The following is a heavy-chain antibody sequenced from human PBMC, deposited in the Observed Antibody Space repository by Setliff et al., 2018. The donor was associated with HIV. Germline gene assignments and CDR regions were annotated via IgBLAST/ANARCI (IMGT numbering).Heavy chain of an antibody. J-gene: IGHJ6*02. CDR3: AKDISASALYYYGMDV. CDR2: INAANGKT. Sequence: ASVKVSCKASGFTFTTYAVHWVRQAPGQRPGWMGWINAANGKTRYPQRFEARVTITMDTSTSTAYMELRSLRPDDTAVYYCAKDISASALYYYGMDVWGQGTTVTVSS. D-gene: IGHD6-13*01. CDR1: GFTFTTYA. V-gene: IGHV1-3*01.